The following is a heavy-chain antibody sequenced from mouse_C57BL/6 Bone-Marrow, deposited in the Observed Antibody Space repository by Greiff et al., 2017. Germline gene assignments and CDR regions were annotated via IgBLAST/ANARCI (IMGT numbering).Heavy chain of an antibody. CDR1: GFTFSSYG. Sequence: DVMLVESGGDLVKPGGSLKLSCAASGFTFSSYGMSWVRQTPDKRLEWVATISSGGSYTYYPDSVKGRFTISRDNAKNTLYLQMSSLKSEDTAMYYCARHLYYGSSYGYWGQGTTLTVSS. CDR3: ARHLYYGSSYGY. V-gene: IGHV5-6*02. CDR2: ISSGGSYT. J-gene: IGHJ2*01. D-gene: IGHD1-1*01.